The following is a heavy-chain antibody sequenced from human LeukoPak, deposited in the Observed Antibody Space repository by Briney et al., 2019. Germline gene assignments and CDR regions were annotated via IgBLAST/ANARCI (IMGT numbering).Heavy chain of an antibody. Sequence: PSETLSLTCTVSGYSISSGYCWGWIRQPPGKGLEWIGSIYHSGSTYYNRSFKSRLTISVDTSKNQFSLKLSSVTAADTAVYYCARRSGAMVRGVMKWFDPWGQGTLVTVSS. D-gene: IGHD3-10*01. CDR1: GYSISSGYC. V-gene: IGHV4-38-2*02. CDR2: IYHSGST. CDR3: ARRSGAMVRGVMKWFDP. J-gene: IGHJ5*02.